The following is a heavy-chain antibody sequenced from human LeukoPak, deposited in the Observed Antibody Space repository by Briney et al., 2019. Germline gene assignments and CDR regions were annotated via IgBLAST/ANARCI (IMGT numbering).Heavy chain of an antibody. J-gene: IGHJ3*02. CDR1: GGTFSSYA. Sequence: SVKVSCKASGGTFSSYAISWVRQAPGQGLEWMGGIIPIFGTANYAQKFQGRVTITADESTSTAYMELSSLRSEDTAVYYCARTTGSSGYYPSFDIWGQGTMVTVSS. D-gene: IGHD3-22*01. V-gene: IGHV1-69*13. CDR3: ARTTGSSGYYPSFDI. CDR2: IIPIFGTA.